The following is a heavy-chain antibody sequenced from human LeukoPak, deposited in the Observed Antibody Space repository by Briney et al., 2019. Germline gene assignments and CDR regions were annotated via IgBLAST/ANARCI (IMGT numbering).Heavy chain of an antibody. CDR1: GGSISSSSYY. J-gene: IGHJ4*02. V-gene: IGHV4-39*02. Sequence: SETLSLTCTVSGGSISSSSYYWGWIRQPPGKGLEWIGSIYYSGSTYYNPSLKSRLTISVDTSKNQFSLKLSSVTAADTAVYYCARDPPGSGVNVDYWGQGTLVTVSS. CDR2: IYYSGST. D-gene: IGHD3-10*01. CDR3: ARDPPGSGVNVDY.